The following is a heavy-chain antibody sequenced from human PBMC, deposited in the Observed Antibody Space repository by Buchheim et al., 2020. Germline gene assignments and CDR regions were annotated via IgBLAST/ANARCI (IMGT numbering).Heavy chain of an antibody. D-gene: IGHD1-26*01. CDR3: ARRRAVGATVDWFDP. CDR1: GGSISSSSYY. J-gene: IGHJ5*02. Sequence: QLQLQESGPGLVKPSETLSITCTVSGGSISSSSYYWGWIRQPPGKGLEWIGSIYYSGSTYYNPSLKSRVTISVDTSKNQFSLKLSSVTAADTAVYYCARRRAVGATVDWFDPWGQGTL. V-gene: IGHV4-39*07. CDR2: IYYSGST.